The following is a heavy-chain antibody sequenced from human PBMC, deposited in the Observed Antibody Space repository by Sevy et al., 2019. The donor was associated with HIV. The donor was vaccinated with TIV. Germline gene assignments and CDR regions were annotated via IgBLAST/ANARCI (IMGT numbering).Heavy chain of an antibody. D-gene: IGHD1-26*01. CDR3: ATDACIVGTILCAFEI. J-gene: IGHJ3*02. V-gene: IGHV3-23*01. Sequence: GGSLRLSCTDSGFTFSSYAMTWVRQAPGKGLEWVSSITGNGDTTYYVDSVKGRFTISRDNTKNTLFLQMNNLRAEDTAVYYCATDACIVGTILCAFEIWGQGTMVTVSS. CDR2: ITGNGDTT. CDR1: GFTFSSYA.